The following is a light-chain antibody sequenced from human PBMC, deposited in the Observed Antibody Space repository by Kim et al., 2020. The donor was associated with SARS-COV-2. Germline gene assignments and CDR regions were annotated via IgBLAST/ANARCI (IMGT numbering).Light chain of an antibody. J-gene: IGLJ1*01. V-gene: IGLV3-21*04. CDR1: NIGSKS. Sequence: SYELTQPPSVSVAPGKTATITCGGNNIGSKSVQCYHQKPGQAPVLVIYDDRDRPSGIHERFSGSNSGNTATLTISRVEAGDEADYFCQVWDTPSDHYVFATGTKVTVL. CDR3: QVWDTPSDHYV. CDR2: DDR.